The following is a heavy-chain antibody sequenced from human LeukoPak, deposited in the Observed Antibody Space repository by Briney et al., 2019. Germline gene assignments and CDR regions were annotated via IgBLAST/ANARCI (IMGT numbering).Heavy chain of an antibody. V-gene: IGHV4-39*07. J-gene: IGHJ2*01. D-gene: IGHD4-23*01. Sequence: PSETLSLTCTVSGGSISSYYWGWIRQPPGKGLEWIGSIHYSGSTYYNPSLKSRVTISVDTSKNQFSLKLSSVTAADTAVYYCAREGGDYGGNSQFWYFDLWGRGTLVTVSS. CDR3: AREGGDYGGNSQFWYFDL. CDR1: GGSISSYY. CDR2: IHYSGST.